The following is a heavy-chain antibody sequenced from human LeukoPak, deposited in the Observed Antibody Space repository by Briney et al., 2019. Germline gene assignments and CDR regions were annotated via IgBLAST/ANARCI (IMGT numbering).Heavy chain of an antibody. Sequence: GASVKVSCKASGYTFTSYDINWVRQATGQGLEWMGWMNPNSGNTGYAQKFQGRVTITRNTSISTAYMELSSLRSEDTAVYYCARTEYYYGSGSGYFQHWGQGTLVTVSS. CDR2: MNPNSGNT. CDR1: GYTFTSYD. D-gene: IGHD3-10*01. V-gene: IGHV1-8*03. CDR3: ARTEYYYGSGSGYFQH. J-gene: IGHJ1*01.